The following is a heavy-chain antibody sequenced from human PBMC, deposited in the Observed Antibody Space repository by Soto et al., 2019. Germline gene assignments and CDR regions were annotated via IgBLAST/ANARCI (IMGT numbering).Heavy chain of an antibody. J-gene: IGHJ3*02. Sequence: GESLKISCKGSGYSFTSYWIGWVRQMPGKGLEGRGIIYPGDSDTRYSPSFQGQVTISADKSISTAYLQWSSLKASDTAMYYCARYSRDIVGATFAFDIWGQGTMVTVSS. CDR2: IYPGDSDT. CDR1: GYSFTSYW. CDR3: ARYSRDIVGATFAFDI. D-gene: IGHD1-26*01. V-gene: IGHV5-51*01.